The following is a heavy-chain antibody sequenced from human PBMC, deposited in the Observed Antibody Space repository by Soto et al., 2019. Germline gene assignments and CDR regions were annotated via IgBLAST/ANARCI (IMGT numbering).Heavy chain of an antibody. CDR3: ARGVDLVLVSELGAKLRYFDWLFDD. CDR1: GYTFTGYY. V-gene: IGHV1-2*04. CDR2: INPNGGGT. J-gene: IGHJ4*02. D-gene: IGHD3-9*01. Sequence: GASVKVSCKASGYTFTGYYMHWVRQAPGQGLEWMGWINPNGGGTNYAQKFQGWVTMTRDTSISTAYMEVTRLRSDDTAVYFCARGVDLVLVSELGAKLRYFDWLFDDWGQGTPVTVSS.